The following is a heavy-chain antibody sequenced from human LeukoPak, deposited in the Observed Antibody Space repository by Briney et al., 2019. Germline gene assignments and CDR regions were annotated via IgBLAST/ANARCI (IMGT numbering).Heavy chain of an antibody. Sequence: GGSLRLSCAASGFTFDDYAMHWVRQAPGKGLEWVSGISWNSGSIGYADSVKGRFTISGDNAKNSLYLQMNSLRAEDTALYYCAKGLFGEFFFDYWGQGTLVTVSS. V-gene: IGHV3-9*01. J-gene: IGHJ4*02. D-gene: IGHD3-10*01. CDR2: ISWNSGSI. CDR1: GFTFDDYA. CDR3: AKGLFGEFFFDY.